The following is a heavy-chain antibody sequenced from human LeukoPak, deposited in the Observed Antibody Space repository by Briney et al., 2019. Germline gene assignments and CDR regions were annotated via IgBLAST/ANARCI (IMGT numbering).Heavy chain of an antibody. CDR1: GFSFRSYW. CDR2: IKQDGIEK. V-gene: IGHV3-7*01. D-gene: IGHD3-10*01. CDR3: AREAMVRGVPDAFDI. Sequence: GGSLRLSCVASGFSFRSYWMDWVRQAPGKGLEWVANIKQDGIEKYFVDSVKGRSAISRDNAKNSLYLQMNNLRAEDTAVYYCAREAMVRGVPDAFDIWGQGTVVTVSS. J-gene: IGHJ3*02.